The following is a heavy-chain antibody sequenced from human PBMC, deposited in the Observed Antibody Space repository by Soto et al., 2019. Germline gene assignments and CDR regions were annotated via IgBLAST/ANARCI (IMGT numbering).Heavy chain of an antibody. V-gene: IGHV1-46*01. D-gene: IGHD4-17*01. CDR1: GYTFTNYH. Sequence: QVQLVQSGAEVKKPGASVRVSCKASGYTFTNYHMDWVRQAPGQGLEWMGKISPSGDRTWYVQKLRGRITMTSDTSTSTDYMELSSLRSEDTAVYYCAREGGNYGDDDYWGQGTLVTVSS. CDR2: ISPSGDRT. CDR3: AREGGNYGDDDY. J-gene: IGHJ4*02.